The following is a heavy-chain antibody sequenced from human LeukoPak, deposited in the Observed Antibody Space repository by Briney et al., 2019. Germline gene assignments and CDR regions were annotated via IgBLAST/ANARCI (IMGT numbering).Heavy chain of an antibody. CDR1: GVSISSSTYY. CDR3: ASRARYFYGMDV. V-gene: IGHV4-39*01. D-gene: IGHD3-10*01. CDR2: IYYSGST. J-gene: IGHJ6*02. Sequence: SETLSLTCTVSGVSISSSTYYWGWIRQPPRKGLEWIGNIYYSGSTYYNPSLQSRVTISVDTSKNQFSLQLSSVTAADTAVYYGASRARYFYGMDVWGQGTTVTVSS.